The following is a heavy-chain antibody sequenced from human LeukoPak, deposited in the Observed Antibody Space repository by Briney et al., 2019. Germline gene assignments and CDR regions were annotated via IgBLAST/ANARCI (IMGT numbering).Heavy chain of an antibody. CDR3: ARAVTMVRGVIKVKRFDP. CDR1: GYTFTGYY. D-gene: IGHD3-10*01. Sequence: GASVKVSCKASGYTFTGYYMHWVRQAPGQGREWMGWINPNSGGTNYAQKFQGRVTMTRDTSISTAYMELSRLRSDDTAVYYCARAVTMVRGVIKVKRFDPWGQGTLLTVSS. V-gene: IGHV1-2*02. CDR2: INPNSGGT. J-gene: IGHJ5*02.